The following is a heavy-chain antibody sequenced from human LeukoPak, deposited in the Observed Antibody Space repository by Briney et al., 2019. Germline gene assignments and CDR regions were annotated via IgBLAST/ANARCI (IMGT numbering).Heavy chain of an antibody. V-gene: IGHV1-69*04. D-gene: IGHD2/OR15-2a*01. J-gene: IGHJ3*02. Sequence: ASVKVSCKASGYTFTNYAISWVRQAPGQGLGWMGRIIPILGIANYAQKFQGRVTITADKSTSTAYMELSSLRSEDTAVYYCARGLEGTTYVEAFDIWGQGTMVTVSS. CDR1: GYTFTNYA. CDR3: ARGLEGTTYVEAFDI. CDR2: IIPILGIA.